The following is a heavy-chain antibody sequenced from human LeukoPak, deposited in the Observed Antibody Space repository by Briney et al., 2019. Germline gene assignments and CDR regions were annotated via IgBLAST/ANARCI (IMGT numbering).Heavy chain of an antibody. D-gene: IGHD6-19*01. CDR2: MNPNSGNT. J-gene: IGHJ4*02. CDR1: GYTFTSYD. Sequence: ASVKVSCKASGYTFTSYDINWVRQATGQGLEWMGWMNPNSGNTGYAQKFQGRVTMTRNTSISTAYMELSSLRSEHTAVYYCARRTRYSSGWYVGYWGQGTLVTVSS. V-gene: IGHV1-8*01. CDR3: ARRTRYSSGWYVGY.